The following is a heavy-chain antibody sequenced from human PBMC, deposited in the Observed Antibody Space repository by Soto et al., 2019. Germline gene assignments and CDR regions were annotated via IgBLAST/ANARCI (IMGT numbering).Heavy chain of an antibody. Sequence: LSLTCTVSGGSISSYYWSWIRQPPGKGLEWIGYIYYSGSTNYNPSLKSRVTISVDTSKNQFSLKLSSVTAADTAVYYCARSGYSSSWQNRYYFDYWGQGTLVTVSS. CDR2: IYYSGST. V-gene: IGHV4-59*01. D-gene: IGHD6-13*01. CDR1: GGSISSYY. J-gene: IGHJ4*02. CDR3: ARSGYSSSWQNRYYFDY.